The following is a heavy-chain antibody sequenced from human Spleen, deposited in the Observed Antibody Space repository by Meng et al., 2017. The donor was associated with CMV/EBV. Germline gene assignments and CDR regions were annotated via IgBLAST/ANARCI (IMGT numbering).Heavy chain of an antibody. V-gene: IGHV1-24*01. Sequence: TPTELSMHWVRQAPGKGLEWMGGFDPEDGETIYAQKFQGRVTMTEDTSTDTAYMELSSLRSEDTAVYYCATVRGYCSSTSCPNWFDPWGQGTLVTVSS. CDR2: FDPEDGET. D-gene: IGHD2-2*01. CDR3: ATVRGYCSSTSCPNWFDP. J-gene: IGHJ5*02. CDR1: TPTELS.